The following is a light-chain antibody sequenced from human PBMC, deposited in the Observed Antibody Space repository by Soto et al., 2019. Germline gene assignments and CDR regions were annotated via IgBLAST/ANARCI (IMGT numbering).Light chain of an antibody. Sequence: QMTQSPSSLSASVGDRVTITCRASQSISTYLNWYQHKPGKAPKVLINGASRLHTGVPSRFSGSGSGTDFTLTIRSLQPEDFATYYCQQKYSLPRTFGQGTKVEIK. V-gene: IGKV1-39*01. J-gene: IGKJ1*01. CDR2: GAS. CDR3: QQKYSLPRT. CDR1: QSISTY.